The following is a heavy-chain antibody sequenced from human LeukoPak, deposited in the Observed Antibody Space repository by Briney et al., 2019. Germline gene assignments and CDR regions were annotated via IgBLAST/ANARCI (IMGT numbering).Heavy chain of an antibody. D-gene: IGHD1-14*01. CDR3: ARGVEPLAANTLAY. V-gene: IGHV3-53*01. J-gene: IGHJ4*02. CDR2: LYSDGNT. CDR1: GFTVITND. Sequence: RPGGSLRLSCAASGFTVITNDMTWVRQAPGKGLERVSVLYSDGNTKYADSVQGRFTISRDNSKNTLYLEMNSLSPDDTAVYYCARGVEPLAANTLAYWGQGTLVTVSS.